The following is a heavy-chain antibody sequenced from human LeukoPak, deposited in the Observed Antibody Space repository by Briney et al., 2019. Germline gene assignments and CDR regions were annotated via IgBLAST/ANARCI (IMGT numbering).Heavy chain of an antibody. Sequence: SETLSLTCTVSGGSFVSTNHYCGWIRQPPGKGLKWIVTMSFDGKAHYNSSLKSRLSMSDDTSTNQLSLRLTSVTAADTARYYCARRARVAADDGFDSWGRGTLVIVSS. J-gene: IGHJ4*02. V-gene: IGHV4-39*01. CDR3: ARRARVAADDGFDS. CDR1: GGSFVSTNHY. D-gene: IGHD6-13*01. CDR2: MSFDGKA.